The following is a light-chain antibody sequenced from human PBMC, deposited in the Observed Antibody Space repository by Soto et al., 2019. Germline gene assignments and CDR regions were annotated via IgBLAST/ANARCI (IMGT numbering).Light chain of an antibody. CDR2: DDS. CDR1: NIGSES. J-gene: IGLJ1*01. CDR3: QVWYSSTALYV. Sequence: SYELTYPPSGTLGPGHRARINGDVHNIGSESVHWYEQRPRHARVLVVYDDSERRAWIPERFSGSNAANTVTLTISRVEAGDEADDYCQVWYSSTALYVFGSGRKVIGL. V-gene: IGLV3-21*02.